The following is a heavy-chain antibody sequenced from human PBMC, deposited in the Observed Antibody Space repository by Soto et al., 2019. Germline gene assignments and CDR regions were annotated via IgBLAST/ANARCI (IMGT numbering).Heavy chain of an antibody. CDR3: AHVFEAHLEGRINDAFDI. D-gene: IGHD3-3*01. J-gene: IGHJ3*02. CDR2: MNPNSGNT. Sequence: VKVSCKASGYTFASYDINWVRQATGQGLEWMGWMNPNSGNTGYAQKFQGRVTMTRNTSISTAYMELSSLRSEDTAVYYCAHVFEAHLEGRINDAFDIWGQATMVTVSS. CDR1: GYTFASYD. V-gene: IGHV1-8*01.